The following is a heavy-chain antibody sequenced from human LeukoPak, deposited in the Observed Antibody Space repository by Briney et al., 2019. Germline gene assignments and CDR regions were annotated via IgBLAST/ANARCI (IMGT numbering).Heavy chain of an antibody. V-gene: IGHV3-9*01. D-gene: IGHD2-15*01. Sequence: GGSLRLSCAASGFTFDDYAMHWVRQAPGKGLEWVSGISWNSGSIGYADSVKGRFTISRDNAKNSLYLQMNSLRAEDTALYYCAKDIGPGLGKARSGGSFDYWGQGTLVTVSS. J-gene: IGHJ4*02. CDR3: AKDIGPGLGKARSGGSFDY. CDR1: GFTFDDYA. CDR2: ISWNSGSI.